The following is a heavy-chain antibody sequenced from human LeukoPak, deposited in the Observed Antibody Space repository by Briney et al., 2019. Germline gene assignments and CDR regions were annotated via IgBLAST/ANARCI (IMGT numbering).Heavy chain of an antibody. V-gene: IGHV3-7*01. CDR2: IKQDGSEK. CDR3: AKDQGVYGSGSYYYYFDY. J-gene: IGHJ4*02. CDR1: GFTFSSYW. Sequence: GGSLRLSCAASGFTFSSYWMSWVRQAPGKGLEWVANIKQDGSEKYYVDSVKGRFTISRDNAKNSLYLQMNSLRAEDTAVYYCAKDQGVYGSGSYYYYFDYWGQGTLVTVSS. D-gene: IGHD3-10*01.